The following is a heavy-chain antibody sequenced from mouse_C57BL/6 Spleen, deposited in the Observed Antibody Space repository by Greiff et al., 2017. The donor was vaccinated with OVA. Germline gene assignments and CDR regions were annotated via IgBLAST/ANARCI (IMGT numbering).Heavy chain of an antibody. CDR3: ARRGYYGSSYVPYFDV. CDR1: GYTFTSYW. V-gene: IGHV1-53*01. J-gene: IGHJ1*03. Sequence: QVQLQQPGTELVKPGASVKLSCKASGYTFTSYWMHWVKQRPGQGLEWIGNINPSNGGTNYNEKFKSKATLTVDKSSSTAYMQLSSLTSEDSAVYYCARRGYYGSSYVPYFDVWGTGTTVTVSS. CDR2: INPSNGGT. D-gene: IGHD1-1*01.